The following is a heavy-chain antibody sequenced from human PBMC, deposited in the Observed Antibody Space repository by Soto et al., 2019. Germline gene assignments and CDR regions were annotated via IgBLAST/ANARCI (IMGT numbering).Heavy chain of an antibody. J-gene: IGHJ4*02. CDR1: GGAFTSYA. CDR3: ASPPKYSTSSNFDF. D-gene: IGHD6-6*01. CDR2: IIPIFGTA. Sequence: QVQLVQSGAEVKKPGSSVKVSCKASGGAFTSYAISWVRQAPGQGLEWMGGIIPIFGTANYPQKFQGRVTITADESTSTGYMDLSSLRSEDTAVYYCASPPKYSTSSNFDFWGQVTLVTVSS. V-gene: IGHV1-69*01.